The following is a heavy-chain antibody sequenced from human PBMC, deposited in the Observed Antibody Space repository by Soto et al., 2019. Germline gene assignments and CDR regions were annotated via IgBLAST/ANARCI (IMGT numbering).Heavy chain of an antibody. CDR2: IAGSSTV. J-gene: IGHJ6*01. Sequence: PGGSLRLSCAASGFTFSSYSMNWVRQAPGKGLEWVSYIAGSSTVYXXXXVKGRFTISRDNAKNSLYLQMNSLRDEDTAXYYCVRDTYYXXXXXDKMDVWXXGTTVTXSS. CDR3: VRDTYYXXXXXDKMDV. D-gene: IGHD3-10*01. V-gene: IGHV3-48*02. CDR1: GFTFSSYS.